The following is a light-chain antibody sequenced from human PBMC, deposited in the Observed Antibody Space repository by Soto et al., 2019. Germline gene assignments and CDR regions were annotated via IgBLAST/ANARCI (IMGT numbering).Light chain of an antibody. Sequence: DIQMTQSPSSLSASVGDRLTITCRASQGIGNYVAWYQQKPGKVPKLLICATSTLQSGVPSRFSGSGSGTDFTLTISSLQPEDVATYYCQKYNTAPWTFGQGTKVEIK. CDR1: QGIGNY. V-gene: IGKV1-27*01. CDR2: ATS. CDR3: QKYNTAPWT. J-gene: IGKJ1*01.